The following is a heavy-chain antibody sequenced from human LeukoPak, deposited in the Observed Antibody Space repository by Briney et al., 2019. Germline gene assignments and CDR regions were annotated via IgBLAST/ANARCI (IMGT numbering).Heavy chain of an antibody. Sequence: GGSLRLSCAASGFTFSDYYMSWIRQAPGKGLEWLSYTSPTSSFTNYAASVKGRFTVSRDNAKNSMYLQMNSLRAEDTAVYYCARDDSSGFAFDMWGQGTMVTVSS. V-gene: IGHV3-11*05. CDR2: TSPTSSFT. CDR3: ARDDSSGFAFDM. J-gene: IGHJ3*02. D-gene: IGHD3-22*01. CDR1: GFTFSDYY.